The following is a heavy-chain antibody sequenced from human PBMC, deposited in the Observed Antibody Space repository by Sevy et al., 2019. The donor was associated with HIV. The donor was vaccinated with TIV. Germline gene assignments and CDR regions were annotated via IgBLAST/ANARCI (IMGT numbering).Heavy chain of an antibody. CDR1: GFTFSGYG. D-gene: IGHD2-2*01. CDR2: IWYDGSNK. CDR3: AKDKRGIVVVPAAMFGDAFDI. V-gene: IGHV3-30*02. Sequence: GGSLRLSCAASGFTFSGYGMHWVRQAPGKGLEWVAFIWYDGSNKYYADSVKGRFTISRDNSKNTLYLQMNSLRAEDTAVYYCAKDKRGIVVVPAAMFGDAFDIWGQGTMVTVSS. J-gene: IGHJ3*02.